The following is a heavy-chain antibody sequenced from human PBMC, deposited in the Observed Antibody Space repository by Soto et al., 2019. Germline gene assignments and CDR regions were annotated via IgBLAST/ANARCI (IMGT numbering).Heavy chain of an antibody. CDR2: IYYSGST. Sequence: QVQLQESGPGLVKPSQTLSLTCTVSGGSISTGGYYWTWISQHPGKVLEWIGYIYYSGSTYYNPSLKSRVTISVDTSKNQFSLKLSSVTAADTAVYYCARGLSVTLFDNWCQGTLVTVSS. CDR3: ARGLSVTLFDN. J-gene: IGHJ4*02. D-gene: IGHD4-17*01. CDR1: GGSISTGGYY. V-gene: IGHV4-31*03.